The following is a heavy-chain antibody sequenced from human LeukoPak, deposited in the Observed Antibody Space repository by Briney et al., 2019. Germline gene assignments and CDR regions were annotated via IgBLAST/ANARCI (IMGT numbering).Heavy chain of an antibody. CDR2: ISSSSSYI. CDR1: GFTFSSYS. Sequence: GGSLRLSCAASGFTFSSYSMNWVRQAPGKGLEWVSSISSSSSYIYYADSVKGRFNISRDNAKNSLYLQMNSLRAEDTAVYYCARSIVVVPGTFDYWGQGTLVTVSS. V-gene: IGHV3-21*01. D-gene: IGHD2-2*01. J-gene: IGHJ4*02. CDR3: ARSIVVVPGTFDY.